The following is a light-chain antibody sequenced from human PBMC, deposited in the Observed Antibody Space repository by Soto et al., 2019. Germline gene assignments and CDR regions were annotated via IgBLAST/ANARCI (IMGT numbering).Light chain of an antibody. CDR2: GAS. CDR3: QQYDSSPEWT. Sequence: EIVLTQPPGTLSLSLGERATLSCRASQSVGSSYLAWYQQKPGQAPRLLISGASTRATGIPDRFSGSGSGTDFTLTISRLEPEDFAVYYCQQYDSSPEWTFGQGTKVDIK. CDR1: QSVGSSY. J-gene: IGKJ1*01. V-gene: IGKV3-20*01.